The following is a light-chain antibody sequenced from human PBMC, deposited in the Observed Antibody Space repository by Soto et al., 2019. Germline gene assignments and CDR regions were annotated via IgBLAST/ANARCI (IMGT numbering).Light chain of an antibody. CDR3: QQTRAVPLT. CDR2: AAS. J-gene: IGKJ5*01. Sequence: SVAESLTIACRESEPIGNYVNCYQQKPDEAPKVLIFAASSLRSGVPSRFSGSGYGADITLTINNLPPEDSATYYCQQTRAVPLTFGQGTRLEIK. V-gene: IGKV1-39*01. CDR1: EPIGNY.